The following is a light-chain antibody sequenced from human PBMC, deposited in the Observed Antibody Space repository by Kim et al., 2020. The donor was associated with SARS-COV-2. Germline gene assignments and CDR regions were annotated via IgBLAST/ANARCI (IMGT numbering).Light chain of an antibody. J-gene: IGLJ2*01. CDR1: SLRSYY. Sequence: LGQTVRITCQGDSLRSYYASWYQQKPGQAPVPVIYGKNNRPSGIPDRFSGSSSGNTASLTITGAQAEDEADYYCNSRDSSGNHLGVFGGGTKLTVL. V-gene: IGLV3-19*01. CDR2: GKN. CDR3: NSRDSSGNHLGV.